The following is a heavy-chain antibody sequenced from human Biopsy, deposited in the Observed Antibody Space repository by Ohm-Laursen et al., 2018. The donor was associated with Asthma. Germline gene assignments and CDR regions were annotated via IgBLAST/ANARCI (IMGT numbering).Heavy chain of an antibody. Sequence: SLRLSCTAPGFTFGSYGLHWVRKAPGKGLERVADIWFDGSNKHYADSVKGRFTISRDNSKNTLYLQMNILRAEDTALYYCGRERSYMVDYWGQGTLVIVSS. CDR2: IWFDGSNK. CDR3: GRERSYMVDY. D-gene: IGHD3-10*01. J-gene: IGHJ4*01. CDR1: GFTFGSYG. V-gene: IGHV3-33*01.